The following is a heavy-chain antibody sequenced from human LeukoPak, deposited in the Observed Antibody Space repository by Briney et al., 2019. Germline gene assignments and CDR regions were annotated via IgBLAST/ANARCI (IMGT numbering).Heavy chain of an antibody. CDR1: GFTFDTYW. V-gene: IGHV3-7*01. Sequence: QSGGSLRLSCAASGFTFDTYWMSWVRQAPGKGLEWVANIKYDGSEKYYVDSMKDRFTISRDNGMESLYLQMNSLRAEDTAVYYCARVRYSGYDYFDYWGQGTLVTVSS. CDR3: ARVRYSGYDYFDY. J-gene: IGHJ4*02. D-gene: IGHD5-12*01. CDR2: IKYDGSEK.